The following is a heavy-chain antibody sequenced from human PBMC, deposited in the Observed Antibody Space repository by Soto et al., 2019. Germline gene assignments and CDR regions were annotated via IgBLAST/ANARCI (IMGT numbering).Heavy chain of an antibody. V-gene: IGHV1-3*01. J-gene: IGHJ6*02. CDR3: ARGLPYCSSTSCYHYYYGMDV. Sequence: ASVKVSFKASGYTFTSYAVHWVRQAPGQRLEWMGWINAGNGNTKYSQKFQGRVTITRDTSASTAYMELSSLRSEDTAVYYCARGLPYCSSTSCYHYYYGMDVWGQGTTVTVSS. CDR2: INAGNGNT. D-gene: IGHD2-2*01. CDR1: GYTFTSYA.